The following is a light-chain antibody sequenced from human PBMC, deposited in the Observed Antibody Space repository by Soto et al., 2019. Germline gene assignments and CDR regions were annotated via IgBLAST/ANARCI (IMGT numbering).Light chain of an antibody. CDR3: QQCFSAPLT. V-gene: IGKV4-1*01. CDR1: QSLLSTSNNKNF. Sequence: DIVMTQSPDSLAVSLGERATINYKSSQSLLSTSNNKNFLVWYQHKPGQPPKLLFSWASTRESGVPDRFSGSGSETDFTLTISSLQAEDVAVYYCQQCFSAPLTFGGGTKVEIK. J-gene: IGKJ4*01. CDR2: WAS.